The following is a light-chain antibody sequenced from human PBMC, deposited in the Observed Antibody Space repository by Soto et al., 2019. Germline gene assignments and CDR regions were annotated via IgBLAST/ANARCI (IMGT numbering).Light chain of an antibody. V-gene: IGKV1-5*01. J-gene: IGKJ1*01. CDR1: QSVSGW. Sequence: DIQMTPSPSTLSGSVGDRVTITCRASQSVSGWLAWYQQKPGKAPKXLSYDASSLERGVPSRLSGSGSGTEFTLTISSRQPADFATYYCQQYNSYPWTFGQGTKVDIK. CDR3: QQYNSYPWT. CDR2: DAS.